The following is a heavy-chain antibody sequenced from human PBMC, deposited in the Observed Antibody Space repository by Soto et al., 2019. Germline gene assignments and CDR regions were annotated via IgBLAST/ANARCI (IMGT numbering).Heavy chain of an antibody. CDR1: GYSFTSYW. J-gene: IGHJ3*02. Sequence: PGESLKISCKGSGYSFTSYWISSVRQMPGKGLEWMGRIDPSDSYTNYSPSFQGHVTISADKSISTAYLQWSSRKASDTAMYYCATPSRNCSSTSCYTNGDAFDIWGQGTMVTVSS. CDR3: ATPSRNCSSTSCYTNGDAFDI. D-gene: IGHD2-2*02. CDR2: IDPSDSYT. V-gene: IGHV5-10-1*01.